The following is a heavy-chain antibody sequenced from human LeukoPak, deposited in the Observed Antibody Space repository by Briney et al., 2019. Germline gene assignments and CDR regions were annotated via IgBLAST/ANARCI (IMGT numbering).Heavy chain of an antibody. CDR3: ARRSGRIDY. Sequence: SETLSLTCAVYGGSFSGYYWSWIRQPPGKGLEWIGEINHSGSTNYNPSLKSRVTISVDTSKNQFSLKLSSVTAADTAVYYCARRSGRIDYWGQGTLVTVSS. D-gene: IGHD3-3*01. CDR2: INHSGST. CDR1: GGSFSGYY. V-gene: IGHV4-34*01. J-gene: IGHJ4*02.